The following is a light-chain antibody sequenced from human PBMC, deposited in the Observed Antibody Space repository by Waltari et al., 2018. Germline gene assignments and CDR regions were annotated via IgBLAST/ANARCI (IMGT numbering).Light chain of an antibody. Sequence: DIVMTQSPDSLAVSLGERTTINCKSSQSVLYSSNNKNYLVWYQQKPGQPPKPLIYWASTRESGVRDRFTGSGAETDFTLTISSLQAEDVAVDYCQQYYNTPWTFGQGTKVEIK. CDR1: QSVLYSSNNKNY. CDR2: WAS. CDR3: QQYYNTPWT. J-gene: IGKJ1*01. V-gene: IGKV4-1*01.